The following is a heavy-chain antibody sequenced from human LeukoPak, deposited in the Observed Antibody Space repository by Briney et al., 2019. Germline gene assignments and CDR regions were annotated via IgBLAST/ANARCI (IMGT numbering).Heavy chain of an antibody. CDR3: AKDSSGSGYPT. D-gene: IGHD3-22*01. J-gene: IGHJ5*02. CDR2: IWYDGSNK. V-gene: IGHV3-33*06. Sequence: GGSLRLSCAASGFTFSSYGRQWVRQAPGKGLEWVAVIWYDGSNKYYADSVKGRFTISRDNSKNTLYLQMNSLRAEDTAVYYCAKDSSGSGYPTWGQGTLVTVSS. CDR1: GFTFSSYG.